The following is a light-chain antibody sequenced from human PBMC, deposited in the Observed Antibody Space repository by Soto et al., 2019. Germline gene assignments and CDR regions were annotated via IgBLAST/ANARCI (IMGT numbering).Light chain of an antibody. CDR1: SSNIGSNT. Sequence: QSVLTQPPSASGTPGQRVTISCSGSSSNIGSNTVNWYQQLPGTAPKLRIYSNNQRPSGVPDRFSGSKSGTSASLAISGLQSEDEAAYYCAAWDDSLNGHYVFGTGTKLTVL. J-gene: IGLJ1*01. V-gene: IGLV1-44*01. CDR2: SNN. CDR3: AAWDDSLNGHYV.